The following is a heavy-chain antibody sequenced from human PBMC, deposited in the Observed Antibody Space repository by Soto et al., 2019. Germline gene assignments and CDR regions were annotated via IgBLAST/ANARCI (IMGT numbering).Heavy chain of an antibody. CDR2: INHSGST. D-gene: IGHD3-3*01. CDR1: GGSFSGYY. CDR3: ARGDSYYDFWSGYYRALHYFDY. J-gene: IGHJ4*02. V-gene: IGHV4-34*01. Sequence: SETLSLTCAVYGGSFSGYYWSWIRQPPGKGLEWIGEINHSGSTNYNPSLKSRVTISVDTSKNQFSLKLSSVTAADTAVYYCARGDSYYDFWSGYYRALHYFDYWGQGXLVTVYS.